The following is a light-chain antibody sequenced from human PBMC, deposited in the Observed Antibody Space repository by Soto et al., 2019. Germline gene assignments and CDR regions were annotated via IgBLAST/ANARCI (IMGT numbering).Light chain of an antibody. CDR2: EVS. CDR3: SSYTSSSPRV. V-gene: IGLV2-14*01. CDR1: SSDVGGYNY. J-gene: IGLJ3*02. Sequence: QSALTQPASVSGSPGQSITISCTGTSSDVGGYNYVSWYQHHPGKAPKLMIYEVSNRPSGVSNRFSGSKSGNTASLTISGLQAEDEADFYCSSYTSSSPRVFGGGTKVTVL.